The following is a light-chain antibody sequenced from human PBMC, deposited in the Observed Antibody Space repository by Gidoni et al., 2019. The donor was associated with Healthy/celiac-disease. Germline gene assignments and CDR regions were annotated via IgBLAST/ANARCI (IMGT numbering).Light chain of an antibody. Sequence: QSALTQPHSASASPGQSVTLSCTVTSSDVGGYNYVSWYQQHPGKAPKLRLYEVSKRPSGVPDRFAGSKSGNTASLTVSGLQAEDEADYYCSSYAGSNNLVFGTGTKVTVL. CDR2: EVS. J-gene: IGLJ1*01. CDR3: SSYAGSNNLV. CDR1: SSDVGGYNY. V-gene: IGLV2-8*01.